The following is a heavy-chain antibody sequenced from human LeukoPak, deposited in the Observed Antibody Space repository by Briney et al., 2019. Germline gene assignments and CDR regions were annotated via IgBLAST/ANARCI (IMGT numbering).Heavy chain of an antibody. J-gene: IGHJ4*02. CDR2: ISYDGSNK. CDR1: GFTFSSYA. Sequence: GGSLRLSCAASGFTFSSYAMHWVRQAPGKGLEWVAVISYDGSNKYYADSVKGRFTISRDNSKNTLYLQMNSLRAEDTAVYYCARDLIVVATPRGGFDYWGQGTLVTVSS. D-gene: IGHD1-26*01. V-gene: IGHV3-30*04. CDR3: ARDLIVVATPRGGFDY.